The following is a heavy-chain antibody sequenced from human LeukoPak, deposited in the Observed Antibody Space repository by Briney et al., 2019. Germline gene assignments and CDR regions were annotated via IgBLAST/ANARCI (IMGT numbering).Heavy chain of an antibody. V-gene: IGHV3-30-3*01. Sequence: QPGRSLRLSCAASGFTFSSYAMHWVRQAPGKGLEWVAVISYDGSNKYYADSVKGRFTISRDNSKNTLYLQMNSLRAEDTAVYYCARDGRGVPNYFDYWGQGTLVTVSS. D-gene: IGHD1-26*01. J-gene: IGHJ4*02. CDR2: ISYDGSNK. CDR1: GFTFSSYA. CDR3: ARDGRGVPNYFDY.